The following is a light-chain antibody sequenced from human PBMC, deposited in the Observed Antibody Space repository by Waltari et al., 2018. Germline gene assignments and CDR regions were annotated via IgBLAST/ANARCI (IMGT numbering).Light chain of an antibody. CDR1: SSDVGGYNY. CDR3: CSYAGSYTWV. CDR2: DVS. Sequence: QSALTQPRSVSGSPGQSVTISCTGTSSDVGGYNYVSWYQQHPGKAPKLMIYDVSKRSSGVPDRFSGSKSGNTASLTISGLQAEGDADYYCCSYAGSYTWVFGGGTKLTVL. J-gene: IGLJ3*02. V-gene: IGLV2-11*01.